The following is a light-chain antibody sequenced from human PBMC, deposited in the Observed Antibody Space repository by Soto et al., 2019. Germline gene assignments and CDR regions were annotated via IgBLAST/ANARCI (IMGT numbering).Light chain of an antibody. CDR3: QQYNNWPPMT. CDR1: QSVSSSY. CDR2: GAS. Sequence: THSQSTLSLSPAQRSTLSCGSSQSVSSSYLAWYQQQPGQAPRLIIYGASSRATGIPARFSGSGSGTEFTLTISSLQSEDFAVYYYQQYNNWPPMTFGQGTRLEIK. J-gene: IGKJ5*01. V-gene: IGKV3D-15*01.